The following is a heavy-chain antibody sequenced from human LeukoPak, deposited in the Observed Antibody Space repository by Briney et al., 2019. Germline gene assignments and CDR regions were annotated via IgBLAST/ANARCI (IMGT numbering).Heavy chain of an antibody. CDR2: INWNGGST. V-gene: IGHV3-20*04. CDR3: ARAGRDGYNSGYYYMDV. J-gene: IGHJ6*03. D-gene: IGHD5-24*01. Sequence: GGSLRLSCAASGFTFDDYGMSWVRQAPGKGLEWVSGINWNGGSTGYADSVKGRFTISRDNAKNTLYLQMNSLRAEDTAVYYCARAGRDGYNSGYYYMDVWGKGTTVTVSS. CDR1: GFTFDDYG.